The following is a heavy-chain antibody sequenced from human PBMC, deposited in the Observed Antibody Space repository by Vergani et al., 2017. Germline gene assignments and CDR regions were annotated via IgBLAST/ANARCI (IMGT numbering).Heavy chain of an antibody. D-gene: IGHD3-3*01. CDR2: IYTSGST. V-gene: IGHV4-61*02. CDR3: ARVPFWSGDFDY. J-gene: IGHJ4*02. CDR1: GGSISSGSYY. Sequence: QVQLQESGPGLVKPSQTLSLTCTVSGGSISSGSYYWSWIRQPAGKGLEWIGRIYTSGSTNYNPSLKSRVTISVDTSKNQFSLKLSSVTAADTAVYYCARVPFWSGDFDYWGQGTLVTVSS.